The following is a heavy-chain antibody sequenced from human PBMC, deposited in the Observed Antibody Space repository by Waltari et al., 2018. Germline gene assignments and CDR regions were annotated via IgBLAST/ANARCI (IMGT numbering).Heavy chain of an antibody. D-gene: IGHD2-21*01. J-gene: IGHJ3*01. CDR3: ARQKDSGYSTDAFQV. V-gene: IGHV4-59*08. CDR1: GDSISTYS. Sequence: QVQLQESGPGLVKPSETLSLTCTVSGDSISTYSWSWIRQPPGKGLECIGNTMYSGSTNYNPSLKSRVTISLDTPKNQVSLKLRSVTAADTAVYYCARQKDSGYSTDAFQVWGQGTMVTVSS. CDR2: TMYSGST.